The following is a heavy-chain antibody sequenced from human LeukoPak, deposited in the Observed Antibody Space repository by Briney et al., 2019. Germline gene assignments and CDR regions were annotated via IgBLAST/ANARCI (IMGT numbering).Heavy chain of an antibody. CDR1: GFTFSSYE. J-gene: IGHJ6*03. V-gene: IGHV3-48*03. Sequence: GGSLRLSCAASGFTFSSYEMNWVRQAPGKGLEWVSYISSSGSTIYYADSVKGRFTISRDNAKNSLYLQMNSLRAEDTAVYYCARGALYYMDVWGKGTMVTISS. CDR3: ARGALYYMDV. CDR2: ISSSGSTI.